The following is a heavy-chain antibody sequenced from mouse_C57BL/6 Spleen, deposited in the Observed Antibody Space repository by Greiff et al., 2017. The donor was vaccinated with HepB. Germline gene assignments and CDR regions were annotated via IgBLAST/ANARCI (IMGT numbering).Heavy chain of an antibody. J-gene: IGHJ2*01. Sequence: VQLQQPGAELVRPGTSVKLSCKASGYTFTSYWMHWVKQRPGQGLEWIGVIDPSDSYTNYNQKFKGKATLTVDTSSSTAYMQLSSLTSEDSAVYYCARSDRDYDDYWGQGTTLTVSS. D-gene: IGHD2-4*01. CDR3: ARSDRDYDDY. V-gene: IGHV1-59*01. CDR2: IDPSDSYT. CDR1: GYTFTSYW.